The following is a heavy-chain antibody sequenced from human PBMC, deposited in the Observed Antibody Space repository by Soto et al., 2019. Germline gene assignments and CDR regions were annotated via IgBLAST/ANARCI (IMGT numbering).Heavy chain of an antibody. J-gene: IGHJ6*02. Sequence: QVQVVQSGAEVKKPGSSVKVSCKVSGGIFTNNAISWVRQAPGQGLDWLGGVIPLFDTAYYAQIFRGRLRISADGATNTAYMELSGLTSADTAVYFCATGGHNDGYNFYHGMDVWCQGTTVTVS. CDR1: GGIFTNNA. D-gene: IGHD5-18*01. CDR3: ATGGHNDGYNFYHGMDV. V-gene: IGHV1-69*01. CDR2: VIPLFDTA.